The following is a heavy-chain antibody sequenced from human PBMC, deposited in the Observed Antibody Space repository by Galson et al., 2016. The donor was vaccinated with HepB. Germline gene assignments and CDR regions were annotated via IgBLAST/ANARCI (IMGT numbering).Heavy chain of an antibody. CDR2: IYYSGTT. J-gene: IGHJ5*02. D-gene: IGHD6-13*01. CDR3: AREISSWYQNWFDP. Sequence: ETLSLTCTVSGVSTKSYYWSWIRQPPGKGLEWIGYIYYSGTTNYHPSLRSRVTMSVDTSKNQFSLNLSSVTAADTAVYYCAREISSWYQNWFDPWGQGTPVTVSS. CDR1: GVSTKSYY. V-gene: IGHV4-59*12.